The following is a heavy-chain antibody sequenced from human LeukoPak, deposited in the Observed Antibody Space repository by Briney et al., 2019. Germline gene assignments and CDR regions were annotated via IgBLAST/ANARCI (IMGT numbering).Heavy chain of an antibody. CDR1: GFTFSDHY. V-gene: IGHV3-72*01. J-gene: IGHJ6*03. Sequence: GGSLRLSCAATGFTFSDHYMDWVRQAPGKGLEWVGRTRNKANSYTTEYAASVKGRFTISRDDSKNSLYLQMNSLKTEDTAVYYCARVWGEQLDYYYYYYMDVWGKGTTVTVSS. CDR2: TRNKANSYTT. D-gene: IGHD6-6*01. CDR3: ARVWGEQLDYYYYYYMDV.